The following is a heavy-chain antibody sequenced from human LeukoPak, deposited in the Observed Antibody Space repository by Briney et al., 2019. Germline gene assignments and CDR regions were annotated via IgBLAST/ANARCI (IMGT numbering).Heavy chain of an antibody. CDR3: ARGGGYYPIDY. CDR1: GFTVNSNY. V-gene: IGHV3-53*01. CDR2: LYSDGRT. D-gene: IGHD2-15*01. J-gene: IGHJ4*02. Sequence: PGGSLRLSCVASGFTVNSNYMNWVRQAPGKGLEWVPVLYSDGRTYYADSVKGRFTISRDTSKNTLYLQVNSLRAEDTAVYYCARGGGYYPIDYWGQGTLVTVSS.